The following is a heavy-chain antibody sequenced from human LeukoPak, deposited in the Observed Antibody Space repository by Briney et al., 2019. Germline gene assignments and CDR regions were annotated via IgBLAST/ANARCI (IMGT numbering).Heavy chain of an antibody. CDR3: ARDRVLYCSSTSCYLAC. V-gene: IGHV1-18*01. CDR1: GYTFTSYG. J-gene: IGHJ4*02. Sequence: GASVKVSCKASGYTFTSYGISWVRQAPGQGLEWMGWISAYNGNTNYAQKLQGRVTMTTDTSTSTAYMELRSLRSDDTAVYYCARDRVLYCSSTSCYLACWGQGTLVTVSS. CDR2: ISAYNGNT. D-gene: IGHD2-2*01.